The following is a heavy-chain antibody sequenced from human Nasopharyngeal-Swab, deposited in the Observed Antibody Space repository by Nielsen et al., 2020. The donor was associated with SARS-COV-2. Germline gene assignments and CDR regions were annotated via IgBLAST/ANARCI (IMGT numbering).Heavy chain of an antibody. CDR2: IFSSGST. D-gene: IGHD4-17*01. J-gene: IGHJ4*02. Sequence: SETLSLICVVSGASISSRNNYWGWIRQSPGKGLEWIGTIFSSGSTYNPSLKSRVTMSVDTSKNQFSLKLTSVTAADTAVYYCERDESGDYLGLPFDHWGRGTLVTVSS. V-gene: IGHV4-39*07. CDR1: GASISSRNNY. CDR3: ERDESGDYLGLPFDH.